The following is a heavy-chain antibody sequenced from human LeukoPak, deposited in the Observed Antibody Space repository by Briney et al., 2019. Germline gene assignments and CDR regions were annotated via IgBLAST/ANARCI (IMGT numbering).Heavy chain of an antibody. J-gene: IGHJ4*02. CDR1: GGSISSGSYY. V-gene: IGHV4-61*02. Sequence: SQTLSLTCTVSGGSISSGSYYWSWIRQPAGKGLEWIGRIYTSGSTNYNPSLKSRVTISVDTSKTQFPLKLSSVTAADTAVYYCARRGATTPGFDYWGQGTLVTVSS. D-gene: IGHD1-26*01. CDR2: IYTSGST. CDR3: ARRGATTPGFDY.